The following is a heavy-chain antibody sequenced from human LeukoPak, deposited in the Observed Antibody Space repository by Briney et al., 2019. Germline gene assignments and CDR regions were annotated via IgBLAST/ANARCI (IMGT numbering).Heavy chain of an antibody. D-gene: IGHD2-21*01. CDR2: IIPIFGTA. V-gene: IGHV1-69*13. J-gene: IGHJ3*02. Sequence: ASVKVSCKASAGTFSSYAISWVRQAPGQGLEWMGGIIPIFGTANYAQKFQGRVTITADESTSTAYMELSSLRSEDTAVYYCARPPPGDCYTFVHGAFDIGGQGTMVTVSS. CDR1: AGTFSSYA. CDR3: ARPPPGDCYTFVHGAFDI.